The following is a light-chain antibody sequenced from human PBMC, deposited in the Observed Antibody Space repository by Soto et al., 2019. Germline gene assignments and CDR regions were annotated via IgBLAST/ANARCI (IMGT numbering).Light chain of an antibody. J-gene: IGKJ5*01. CDR3: QKYSGVPVT. V-gene: IGKV1-27*01. Sequence: IQMTQSPSSLSASVGERATITCRASQKINKNLAWYQQRPGTVPKLLIYSASTWKSGVPSRFSGSRSGTDFTLTISSLQPEDVATYYCQKYSGVPVTFGQGTRLEIK. CDR1: QKINKN. CDR2: SAS.